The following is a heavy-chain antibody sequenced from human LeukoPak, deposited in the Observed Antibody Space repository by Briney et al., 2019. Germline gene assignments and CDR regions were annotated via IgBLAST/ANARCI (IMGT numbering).Heavy chain of an antibody. Sequence: PGGSLRLSCAASGFTFSSYWMSWVRQAPGKGLEWVANIKQDGSEKYYVDSVKGRFTISRDNAKNSLYLQMNSLRAEDTAVYYCARYRRPLGDPRFDYWGQGTLVTVSS. D-gene: IGHD3-16*01. V-gene: IGHV3-7*01. CDR3: ARYRRPLGDPRFDY. CDR1: GFTFSSYW. J-gene: IGHJ4*02. CDR2: IKQDGSEK.